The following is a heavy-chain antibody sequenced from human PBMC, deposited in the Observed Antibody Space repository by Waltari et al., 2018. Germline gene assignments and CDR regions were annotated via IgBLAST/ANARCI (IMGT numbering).Heavy chain of an antibody. CDR1: GFRFDQYA. CDR3: TRDSNTYFDILTVLDY. Sequence: EVRLVESGGKLVQPGRSLRLSCTAYGFRFDQYALTWVRRDPGKGLEWVGFIRSKTYGETTERAASVKGRFTISRDDSQSIAYLQMNSLKTEDTAVYFCTRDSNTYFDILTVLDYWGQGTLVSVSS. D-gene: IGHD3-9*01. CDR2: IRSKTYGETT. V-gene: IGHV3-49*04. J-gene: IGHJ4*02.